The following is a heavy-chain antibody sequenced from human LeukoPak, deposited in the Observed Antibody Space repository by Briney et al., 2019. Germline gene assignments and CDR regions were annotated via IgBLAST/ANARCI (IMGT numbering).Heavy chain of an antibody. J-gene: IGHJ4*02. CDR3: AKFDAIPLFDF. CDR1: GFTFSSYA. D-gene: IGHD2-21*01. V-gene: IGHV3-23*01. CDR2: ISGSSGVT. Sequence: PGGSVRLSCAASGFTFSSYAISWVRQAPGKGLECVSGISGSSGVTYYADSVKGRFNISGDNSKKTVSLQMNSLRPEDTAVYYCAKFDAIPLFDFWGQGALVIVSS.